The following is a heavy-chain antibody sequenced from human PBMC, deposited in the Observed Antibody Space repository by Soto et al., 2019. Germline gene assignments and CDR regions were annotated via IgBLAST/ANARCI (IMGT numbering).Heavy chain of an antibody. CDR1: SGSIISGGYY. J-gene: IGHJ5*02. V-gene: IGHV4-31*03. Sequence: PSETLSLTCTVSSGSIISGGYYWIWIRQHPGKGLEWIGNIFYSGSTYYNPSLKSRVTISVDTSKNQFSLKLSSVTSADTAVFYCARVRSGVGYNWFDPWGQGTLVTVSS. D-gene: IGHD3-16*01. CDR2: IFYSGST. CDR3: ARVRSGVGYNWFDP.